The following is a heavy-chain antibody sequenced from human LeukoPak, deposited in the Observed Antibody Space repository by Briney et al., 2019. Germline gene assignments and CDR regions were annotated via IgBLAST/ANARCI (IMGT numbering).Heavy chain of an antibody. V-gene: IGHV4-59*08. CDR3: AGHRGYCSGVNCYSWFDP. J-gene: IGHJ5*02. Sequence: SETLSLTCTVSGGSTTSNYWSWLRQPPGKGLEWIGFIDHSGSTNYNPSLKSRVTMSVDTSENQVSLKLSSVTAADTAVYYCAGHRGYCSGVNCYSWFDPWGQGTLVTVSS. D-gene: IGHD2-15*01. CDR1: GGSTTSNY. CDR2: IDHSGST.